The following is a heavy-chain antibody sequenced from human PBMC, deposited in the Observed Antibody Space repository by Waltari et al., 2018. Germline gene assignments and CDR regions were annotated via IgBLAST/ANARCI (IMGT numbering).Heavy chain of an antibody. J-gene: IGHJ2*01. CDR1: GYSISSGYY. CDR3: AREPIVGATAFWYFDL. CDR2: IYHSGST. D-gene: IGHD1-26*01. V-gene: IGHV4-38-2*02. Sequence: KPSETLSLTCTVSGYSISSGYYWGWIRQPPGKGLEWIGSIYHSGSTYYNPSLKSRVTISVDTSKNQFSLKLSSVTAADTAVYYCAREPIVGATAFWYFDLWGRGTLVTVSS.